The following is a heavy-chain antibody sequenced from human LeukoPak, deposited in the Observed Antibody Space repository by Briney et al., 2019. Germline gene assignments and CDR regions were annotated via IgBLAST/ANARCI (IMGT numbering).Heavy chain of an antibody. J-gene: IGHJ3*02. Sequence: GGSLRLSCEASGFTVSSNDMSWVRQAPGKGLEWVSVLYSGGNTYSADSVKGRFTISRDNSKNTLYLQLNSLRAEDTAVYCCVGVMRGAFDIWGQGTLVTVSS. CDR2: LYSGGNT. CDR3: VGVMRGAFDI. V-gene: IGHV3-53*01. CDR1: GFTVSSND.